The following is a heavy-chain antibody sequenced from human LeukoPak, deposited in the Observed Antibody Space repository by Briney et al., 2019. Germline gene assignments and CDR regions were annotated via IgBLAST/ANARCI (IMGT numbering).Heavy chain of an antibody. CDR1: GYAIGSSLS. J-gene: IGHJ2*01. CDR2: VNFHGTS. Sequence: SETLSLTCDVSGYAIGSSLSWGWIRQPPGRGLQWIGHVNFHGTSAYNASLRGRVTISIEASKNRFSLRLTSVTGADAAIYYCARVVSQAAPDWYMDVWGGGTVVIVSS. D-gene: IGHD2-21*01. V-gene: IGHV4-38-2*01. CDR3: ARVVSQAAPDWYMDV.